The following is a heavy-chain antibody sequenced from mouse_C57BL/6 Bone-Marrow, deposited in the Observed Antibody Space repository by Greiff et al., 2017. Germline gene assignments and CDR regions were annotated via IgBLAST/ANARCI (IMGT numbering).Heavy chain of an antibody. Sequence: VQLQQPGAELVKPGASVKMSCKASGYTFTSYWITWVKQRPGQGLEWIGDIYPGSGSTNYNEKFKSKATLTVDTSSSTAYMQLSSLTSEDSAVYYCARDSYYGNYGTLNDVWGTGTTVTVSS. D-gene: IGHD2-10*01. CDR2: IYPGSGST. CDR1: GYTFTSYW. V-gene: IGHV1-55*01. J-gene: IGHJ1*03. CDR3: ARDSYYGNYGTLNDV.